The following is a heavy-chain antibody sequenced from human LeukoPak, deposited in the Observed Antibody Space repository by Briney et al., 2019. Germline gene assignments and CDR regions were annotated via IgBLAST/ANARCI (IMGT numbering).Heavy chain of an antibody. J-gene: IGHJ3*02. D-gene: IGHD6-13*01. V-gene: IGHV3-23*01. CDR1: GFTFSGFT. CDR3: AKVWRGRQQLDAFDI. Sequence: PGGSLRLSCVASGFTFSGFTMSWVRQAPGKGLEWVSAIEATGVATWYPDSVRGRFTMSRDNSKNTLYLQMNSLRAEDTAVYYCAKVWRGRQQLDAFDIWGQGTMVTVSS. CDR2: IEATGVAT.